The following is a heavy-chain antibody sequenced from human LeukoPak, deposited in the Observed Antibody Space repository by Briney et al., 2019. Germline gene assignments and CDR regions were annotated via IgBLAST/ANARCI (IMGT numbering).Heavy chain of an antibody. V-gene: IGHV3-11*04. D-gene: IGHD5-12*01. CDR1: GFTVSSNY. CDR2: ISISGTTI. Sequence: GGSLRLSCAASGFTVSSNYMSWIRQAPGRGLEWLSYISISGTTIYYADSVKGRFTISRDNAKNSLYLQMNSLRGEDTAVYYCARRGYTAYVHDYWGQGTLVTVSS. J-gene: IGHJ4*02. CDR3: ARRGYTAYVHDY.